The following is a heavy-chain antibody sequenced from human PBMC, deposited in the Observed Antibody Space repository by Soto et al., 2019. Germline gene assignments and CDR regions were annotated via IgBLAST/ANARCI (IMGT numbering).Heavy chain of an antibody. CDR3: ARDFYGDYFFDY. Sequence: SETLSLTCTVSGGSISSYYWSWIRQPPGKGLEWIGYIYYSGSTNYNPSLKSRVTISVDTSKNQFSLKLSSVTAADTAVYYCARDFYGDYFFDYWGQGTLVSVSS. J-gene: IGHJ4*02. CDR2: IYYSGST. D-gene: IGHD4-17*01. V-gene: IGHV4-59*01. CDR1: GGSISSYY.